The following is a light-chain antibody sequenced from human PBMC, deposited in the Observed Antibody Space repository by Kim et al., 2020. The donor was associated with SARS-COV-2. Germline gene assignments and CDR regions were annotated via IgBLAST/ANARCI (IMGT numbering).Light chain of an antibody. Sequence: EVVMTQSPVTLSVSPGERVTLSCKASQNVGRSLAWYQQKPGQAPRLLIYGASTRATGVPAWFSGSGSGTDFTLTISSLQSEDFAVYYCQQYDKWPPYTFGQGTKLEI. J-gene: IGKJ2*01. CDR3: QQYDKWPPYT. CDR2: GAS. CDR1: QNVGRS. V-gene: IGKV3-15*01.